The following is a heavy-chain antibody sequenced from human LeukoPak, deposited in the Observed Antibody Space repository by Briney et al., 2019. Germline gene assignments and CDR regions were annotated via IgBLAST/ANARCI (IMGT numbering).Heavy chain of an antibody. D-gene: IGHD2-15*01. CDR3: ARLHRDCSGDSCYSRAYYDYYYMDV. CDR2: IYHSGST. CDR1: GYSISSGYY. J-gene: IGHJ6*03. Sequence: SETLSLTCTVSGYSISSGYYWGRIRQPPGKGLEWIGSIYHSGSTYYNPSLKSRVTISVDTSKNHFSLELSSVTAADTAVYYCARLHRDCSGDSCYSRAYYDYYYMDVWGKGTTVTISS. V-gene: IGHV4-38-2*02.